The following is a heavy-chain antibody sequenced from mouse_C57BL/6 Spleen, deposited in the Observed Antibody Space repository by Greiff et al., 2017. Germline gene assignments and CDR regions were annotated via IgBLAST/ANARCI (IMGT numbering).Heavy chain of an antibody. Sequence: QVQLQQPGAELVKPGASVKLSCTASGYTFTRYWMHWVKQRPGQGLEWIGMIHPNSGSTNYNEKVKGKATFTADTSSNTAYMQLSSLTTEDAAIYYGARGGDYDYDEGTIDYWGQGTLVTVSA. CDR3: ARGGDYDYDEGTIDY. V-gene: IGHV1-64*01. D-gene: IGHD2-4*01. CDR1: GYTFTRYW. CDR2: IHPNSGST. J-gene: IGHJ3*01.